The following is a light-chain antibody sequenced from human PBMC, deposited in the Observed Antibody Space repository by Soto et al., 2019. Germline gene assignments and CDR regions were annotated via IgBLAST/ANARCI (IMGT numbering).Light chain of an antibody. CDR3: ASYAGNSRYV. Sequence: QSAPTPPPPESGPPGQPVTISRTRVSSDVGDYHYVLWYQQYPGKAPKLIIFEVNKRPAGVPDRFSGSKSGNTASLTVSGLQAEDEAVYYCASYAGNSRYVFGTGTKVTVL. V-gene: IGLV2-8*01. J-gene: IGLJ1*01. CDR1: SSDVGDYHY. CDR2: EVN.